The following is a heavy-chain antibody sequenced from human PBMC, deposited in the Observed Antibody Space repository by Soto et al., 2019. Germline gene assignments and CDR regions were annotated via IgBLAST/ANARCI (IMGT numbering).Heavy chain of an antibody. CDR3: ARPTGGHDSGGNYMDV. Sequence: QVQLVQSGSEVKNPGSSVKVSCRASGGSLSSYPITWVRQAPGQGLEWMGRIIPIVGLTNYAQKFQGRVTITADNSTSTAYMELSSLRSDDTAVYYCARPTGGHDSGGNYMDVWGKGTTVIVSS. V-gene: IGHV1-69*02. CDR1: GGSLSSYP. J-gene: IGHJ6*03. D-gene: IGHD2-8*02. CDR2: IIPIVGLT.